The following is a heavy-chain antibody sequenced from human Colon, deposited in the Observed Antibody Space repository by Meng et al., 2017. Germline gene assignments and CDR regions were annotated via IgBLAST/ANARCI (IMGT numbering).Heavy chain of an antibody. D-gene: IGHD6-19*01. V-gene: IGHV3-9*01. CDR2: ICTNRACS. CDR1: GFRFQDYA. Sequence: SLKISCAVSGFRFQDYAMHWVRQVPGKGLEWVSGICTNRACSGYADSVKGRFTISRDNAKNSLYLQMDSLRPEDTAFYYCAKELSVLGMSPLDYWGQGTLVTVSS. J-gene: IGHJ4*02. CDR3: AKELSVLGMSPLDY.